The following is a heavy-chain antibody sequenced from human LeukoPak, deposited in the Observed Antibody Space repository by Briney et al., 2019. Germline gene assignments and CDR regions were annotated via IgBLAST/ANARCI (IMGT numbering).Heavy chain of an antibody. CDR3: ARDDYSKNNWFDP. CDR1: GGSISSGSYY. J-gene: IGHJ5*02. Sequence: PSQTLSLTCTVSGGSISSGSYYWSWIRQPAGKGLEGIGRIYTSGSTNYNPSLKSRVTISVDTSKNQFSLKLSSVTAADTAVYYCARDDYSKNNWFDPWGQGTLVTVSS. D-gene: IGHD4-11*01. V-gene: IGHV4-61*02. CDR2: IYTSGST.